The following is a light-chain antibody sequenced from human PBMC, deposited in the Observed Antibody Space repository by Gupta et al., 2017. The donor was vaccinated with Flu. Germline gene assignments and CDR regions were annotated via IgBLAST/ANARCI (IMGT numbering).Light chain of an antibody. CDR3: QHEDRSHVT. CDR1: QSVSSSD. J-gene: IGKJ2*01. Sequence: EIVLTQSPDTLSLSPGESATLSCTASQSVSSSDLVWYQQKPGQAPRVLIFGASTRATGMPDRFSGSRSGTDFTLTISRLDPEDFAVYHCQHEDRSHVTFGQGTKVEIK. V-gene: IGKV3-20*01. CDR2: GAS.